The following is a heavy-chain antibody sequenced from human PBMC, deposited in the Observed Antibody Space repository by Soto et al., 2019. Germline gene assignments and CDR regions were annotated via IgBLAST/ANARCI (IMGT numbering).Heavy chain of an antibody. CDR2: IDSSGEK. CDR1: GLSITDSEMG. D-gene: IGHD6-19*01. J-gene: IGHJ5*02. Sequence: QVTLKESGPVLVKPTETLTLRCTVSGLSITDSEMGVSWIRQPPGQPLEWLAHIDSSGEKSYRTFLKSRLALYKDTAKSQIVLTKTNMHPADTATYCCARRHLAVAVSPWFEPFVQGIPVTVSS. V-gene: IGHV2-26*01. CDR3: ARRHLAVAVSPWFEP.